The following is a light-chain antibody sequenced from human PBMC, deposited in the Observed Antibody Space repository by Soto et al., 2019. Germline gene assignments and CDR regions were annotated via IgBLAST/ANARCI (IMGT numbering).Light chain of an antibody. CDR1: QSVSSSY. CDR2: GAS. CDR3: QQYGSSFTWT. J-gene: IGKJ1*01. Sequence: EIVLTQSPGTLSLSPGERATLSCRASQSVSSSYLAWYQQKPGQAPRLLIYGASSRATGIQDRFSGSGSGTDFTLTISRLEPEDFAVYYCQQYGSSFTWTFGQGTKVEIK. V-gene: IGKV3-20*01.